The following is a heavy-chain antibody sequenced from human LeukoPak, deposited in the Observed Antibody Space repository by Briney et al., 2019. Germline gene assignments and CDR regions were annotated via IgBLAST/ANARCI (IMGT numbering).Heavy chain of an antibody. J-gene: IGHJ6*02. V-gene: IGHV3-21*01. CDR3: ARDRDPYCSGGSCLLGYYYGMDV. CDR1: GFTFSSYS. CDR2: ISSSSSYI. D-gene: IGHD2-15*01. Sequence: GGSLRLSCAASGFTFSSYSMNWVRQAPGKGLEWVSSISSSSSYIYYADSVKGRFTISRDNAKNSLYLQMNSLRAEATAVYYCARDRDPYCSGGSCLLGYYYGMDVWGQGTTVTVSS.